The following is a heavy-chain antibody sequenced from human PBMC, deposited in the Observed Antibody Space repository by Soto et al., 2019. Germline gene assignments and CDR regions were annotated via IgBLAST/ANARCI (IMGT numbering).Heavy chain of an antibody. J-gene: IGHJ5*02. D-gene: IGHD6-19*01. Sequence: SETLSLTCTVSGGSVSSGSYYWSWIRQPPGKGLEWLGYIYYSGSTNYNPSLKSRVTISVDTSKNQFSLKLSSVTAADTAVYYCARVWAYSSGWYWFDPWGQGTLVTVSS. CDR3: ARVWAYSSGWYWFDP. V-gene: IGHV4-61*01. CDR2: IYYSGST. CDR1: GGSVSSGSYY.